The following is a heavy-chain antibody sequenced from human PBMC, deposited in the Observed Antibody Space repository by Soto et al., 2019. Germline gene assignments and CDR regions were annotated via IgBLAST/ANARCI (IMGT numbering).Heavy chain of an antibody. CDR1: GFTFSSYA. CDR3: AKQARYCSSTSCYTNL. Sequence: EVQLLESGGGLVQPGGYLRLSCAASGFTFSSYAMSWVRQAPGKGLEWVSAISGSGGSTYYADSVKGRFTISRDNSKNTLYLQMNSLRAEDTAVYYCAKQARYCSSTSCYTNLWGRGTLVTVSS. J-gene: IGHJ2*01. V-gene: IGHV3-23*01. CDR2: ISGSGGST. D-gene: IGHD2-2*02.